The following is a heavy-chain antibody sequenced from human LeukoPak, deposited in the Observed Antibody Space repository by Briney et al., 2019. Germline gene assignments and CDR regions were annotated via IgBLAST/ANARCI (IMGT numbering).Heavy chain of an antibody. CDR1: GASISSYY. V-gene: IGHV4-59*01. CDR2: IYYSGST. D-gene: IGHD4-23*01. Sequence: PSESLSLTCNVSGASISSYYWSWIRQPPGKGLEWIGYIYYSGSTNYNPSLKSRVTISVDTSKNQFSLKLTSVTAADTAVYYCARGGSGNSGNWGQGTPVTVSS. CDR3: ARGGSGNSGN. J-gene: IGHJ4*02.